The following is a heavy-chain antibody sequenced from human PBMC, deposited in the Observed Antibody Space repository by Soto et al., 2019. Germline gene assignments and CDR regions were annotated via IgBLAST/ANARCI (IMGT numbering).Heavy chain of an antibody. Sequence: QVQLVQSGAEVKKPGASVKVSCQASGYTFTNFGISWVRQAPGQGLEWMGWISTDNGQTDSARKFQGRVIMTTDSSTSSAYLELKSLRSDDTAMYYCARDGVGGRASGIYYYQRGLDVWGQGTTVTVSS. CDR1: GYTFTNFG. D-gene: IGHD3-16*01. CDR3: ARDGVGGRASGIYYYQRGLDV. V-gene: IGHV1-18*01. J-gene: IGHJ6*02. CDR2: ISTDNGQT.